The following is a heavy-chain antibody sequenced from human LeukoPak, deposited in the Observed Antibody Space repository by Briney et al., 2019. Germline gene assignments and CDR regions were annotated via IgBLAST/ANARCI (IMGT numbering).Heavy chain of an antibody. J-gene: IGHJ4*02. CDR1: GGSINSYY. D-gene: IGHD2-15*01. CDR3: ASLFSGPIP. CDR2: IYYSGST. Sequence: SETLSLTCTVSGGSINSYYWSWIRQPPGKGLEWIGYIYYSGSTNYNPSLKSRVTISVDTSKNQFSLRLSSVTAADTAVYYCASLFSGPIPWGQGTLVTVSS. V-gene: IGHV4-59*01.